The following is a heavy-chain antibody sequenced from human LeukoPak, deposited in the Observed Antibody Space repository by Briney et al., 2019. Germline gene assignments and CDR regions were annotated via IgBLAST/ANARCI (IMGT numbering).Heavy chain of an antibody. Sequence: SETLSLTCTVSGGSISSSSYYWGWIRQPPGKGLEWIGSIYYSGSTYYNPSLKSRVTISVDTSKNQFSLKLSSVTAADTAVYYCARTLLNYYDSSGYLTTIYYFDYWGQGTLVTVSS. V-gene: IGHV4-39*07. CDR2: IYYSGST. D-gene: IGHD3-22*01. CDR3: ARTLLNYYDSSGYLTTIYYFDY. J-gene: IGHJ4*02. CDR1: GGSISSSSYY.